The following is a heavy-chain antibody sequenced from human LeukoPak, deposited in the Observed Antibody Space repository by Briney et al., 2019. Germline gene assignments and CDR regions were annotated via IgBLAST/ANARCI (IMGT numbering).Heavy chain of an antibody. J-gene: IGHJ4*02. CDR2: IWYDGSNK. V-gene: IGHV3-33*01. CDR3: ARGYDFWSGYYGGFDY. D-gene: IGHD3-3*01. Sequence: GGSLRLSCAASGFTFSSYGMPWVRQAPGKGLEWVAFIWYDGSNKYYADSVKGRFTISRDNSKNTLYLQMNSLRAEDTAVYYCARGYDFWSGYYGGFDYWGQGTLVTVSS. CDR1: GFTFSSYG.